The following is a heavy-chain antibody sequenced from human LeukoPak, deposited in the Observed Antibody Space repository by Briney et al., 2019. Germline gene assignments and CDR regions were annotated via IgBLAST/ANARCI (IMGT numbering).Heavy chain of an antibody. Sequence: GGSLRLSCAASGFYFSGYSMNWVRQAPGKGLEWVSSINTGSTHMYYADSVKGRFTISRDNAKNSLHLQMYSLRAEDTAVYFCARVEATTGRNYHYYYMDVWGKGTTVTVSS. CDR1: GFYFSGYS. J-gene: IGHJ6*03. CDR2: INTGSTHM. CDR3: ARVEATTGRNYHYYYMDV. V-gene: IGHV3-21*06. D-gene: IGHD1-1*01.